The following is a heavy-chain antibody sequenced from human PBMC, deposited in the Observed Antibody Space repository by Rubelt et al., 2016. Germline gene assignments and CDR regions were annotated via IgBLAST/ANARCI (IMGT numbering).Heavy chain of an antibody. D-gene: IGHD2-21*02. CDR3: ARVPYCGVDCPNWFDP. Sequence: TFTGYYLHWVRQAPGQGLEWMGRINPNSGGTNYAQKFQGRVTMTRDTSISTAYMELSRLRSDDTAVYYCARVPYCGVDCPNWFDPWGQGTLVTVSS. V-gene: IGHV1-2*06. J-gene: IGHJ5*02. CDR2: INPNSGGT. CDR1: TFTGYY.